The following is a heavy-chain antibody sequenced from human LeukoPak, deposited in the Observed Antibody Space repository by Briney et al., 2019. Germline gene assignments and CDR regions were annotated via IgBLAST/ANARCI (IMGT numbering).Heavy chain of an antibody. J-gene: IGHJ5*02. CDR2: FDPEDGET. D-gene: IGHD2-2*01. CDR1: GYTLTKLS. Sequence: GASVKVSCKVSGYTLTKLSMDWVRQAPGKGLEWRGGFDPEDGETIYAQKFQGRVTMTEDTSTDTANMELSSLRSEDTAVYYCATGPSAAQAFHNWFDPWGQGTLVTVSS. CDR3: ATGPSAAQAFHNWFDP. V-gene: IGHV1-24*01.